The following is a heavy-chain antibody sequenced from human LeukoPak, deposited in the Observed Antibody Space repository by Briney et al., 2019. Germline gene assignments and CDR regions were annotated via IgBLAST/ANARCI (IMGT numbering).Heavy chain of an antibody. Sequence: SETLSLTCTVSGGSISYYYWSWIRQPPGKALEWIGYIYYSGSTNYNPSLKNRVSISVDTSKNQFSLNLSSMTAADTAVYYCARDESLNWFDPWGQGTLVTVSS. CDR3: ARDESLNWFDP. CDR1: GGSISYYY. CDR2: IYYSGST. V-gene: IGHV4-59*01. J-gene: IGHJ5*02.